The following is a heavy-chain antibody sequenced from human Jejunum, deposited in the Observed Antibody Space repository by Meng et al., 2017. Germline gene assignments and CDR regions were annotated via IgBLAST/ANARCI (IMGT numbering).Heavy chain of an antibody. V-gene: IGHV1-2*02. CDR1: GYTFSDYR. Sequence: ASVKVSCKTSGYTFSDYRVQWVRQVPGQGLEWMGWINPTDDSTNYAQKFQGRLTVTRDTSTAFMELNRLTSDDSAVYYCARDKSGDGTATFDYWGQGTLVTVSS. D-gene: IGHD1-14*01. J-gene: IGHJ4*02. CDR2: INPTDDST. CDR3: ARDKSGDGTATFDY.